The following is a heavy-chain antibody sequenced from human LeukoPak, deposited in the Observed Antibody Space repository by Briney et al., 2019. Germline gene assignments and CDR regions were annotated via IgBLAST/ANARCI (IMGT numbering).Heavy chain of an antibody. Sequence: GASVKVSCKASGGTFSSYAISWVRQAPGQGLEWMGGIIPIFGTANYAQKFQGRVTITADKSTSTAYMELSSLRSEDTAVYYCARVGVAVAGIHYWGQGTLVTVSS. CDR3: ARVGVAVAGIHY. J-gene: IGHJ4*02. D-gene: IGHD6-19*01. CDR2: IIPIFGTA. CDR1: GGTFSSYA. V-gene: IGHV1-69*06.